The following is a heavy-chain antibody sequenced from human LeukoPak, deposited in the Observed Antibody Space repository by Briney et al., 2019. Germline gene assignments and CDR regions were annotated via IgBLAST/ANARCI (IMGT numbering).Heavy chain of an antibody. CDR3: AKDWGRAVAGTFDY. CDR1: GLTFDDYA. J-gene: IGHJ4*02. CDR2: ISWNSGSV. D-gene: IGHD6-19*01. Sequence: GGSLRLSCAASGLTFDDYAMHWVRQAPGKGLEWVSGISWNSGSVGYADSVKGRFTISRDNAKNSLYLQMNSLRAEDTALYYCAKDWGRAVAGTFDYWGQGTLVTVSS. V-gene: IGHV3-9*01.